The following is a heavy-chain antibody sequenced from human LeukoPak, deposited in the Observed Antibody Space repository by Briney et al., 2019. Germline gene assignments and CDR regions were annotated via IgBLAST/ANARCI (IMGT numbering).Heavy chain of an antibody. CDR1: GGSLSGYY. CDR3: ARRLGRKFGERFYYYHYMDV. Sequence: PSETLSLTCGVYGGSLSGYYWSWIRQPPGKGLEWIGEINRSGSTNYNPSLKSRVTMSVDTSKNQFSLKLSSVTAADTAVYYCARRLGRKFGERFYYYHYMDVWGKGTTVTISS. V-gene: IGHV4-34*01. CDR2: INRSGST. D-gene: IGHD3-10*01. J-gene: IGHJ6*03.